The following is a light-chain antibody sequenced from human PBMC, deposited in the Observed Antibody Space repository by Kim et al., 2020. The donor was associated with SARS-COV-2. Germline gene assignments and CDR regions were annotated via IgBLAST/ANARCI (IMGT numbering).Light chain of an antibody. J-gene: IGLJ1*01. CDR1: ISSIGSYT. CDR3: ATWDDSLTEV. V-gene: IGLV1-44*01. CDR2: SSN. Sequence: PGHRVTISCSGSISSIGSYTVNWYQRLPATAPKLLIYSSNLRPSGVPDRFSASKSGTSASLTISGLQSDDEGDYYCATWDDSLTEVFGTGTKVTVL.